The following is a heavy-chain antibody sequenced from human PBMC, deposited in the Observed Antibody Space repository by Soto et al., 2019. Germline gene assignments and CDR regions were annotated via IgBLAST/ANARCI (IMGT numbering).Heavy chain of an antibody. D-gene: IGHD3-10*01. Sequence: QVQLQQWGAGLLKPSETLSHTCAVYGGSFSGYYWSWIRQPPGKGLEWIGEINHSGSTNYNPSLKSRVTISVDTSKNQFSLKLSSVTAADTAVYYCARVQLFGVIDYWGQGTLVTVSS. J-gene: IGHJ4*02. CDR1: GGSFSGYY. CDR3: ARVQLFGVIDY. CDR2: INHSGST. V-gene: IGHV4-34*01.